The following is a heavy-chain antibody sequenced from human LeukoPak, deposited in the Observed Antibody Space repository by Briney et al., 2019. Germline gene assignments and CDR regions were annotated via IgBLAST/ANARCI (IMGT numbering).Heavy chain of an antibody. D-gene: IGHD3-10*01. Sequence: ASVKVSCKVSGYTLTELSMHWVRQAPGKGLEWMGGFDPEDGETIYAQKFQGRVTMTEDTSTDTAYMELRSLRSDDTAVYYCARLWFGEFYFDYWGQGTLVTVSS. V-gene: IGHV1-24*01. CDR2: FDPEDGET. CDR1: GYTLTELS. CDR3: ARLWFGEFYFDY. J-gene: IGHJ4*02.